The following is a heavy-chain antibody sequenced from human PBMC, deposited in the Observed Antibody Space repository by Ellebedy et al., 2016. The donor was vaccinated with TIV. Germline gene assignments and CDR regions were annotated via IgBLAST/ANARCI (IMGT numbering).Heavy chain of an antibody. D-gene: IGHD6-19*01. CDR3: ARSRSSGWLHTPDY. CDR1: GYTFISYF. V-gene: IGHV1-46*04. J-gene: IGHJ4*02. Sequence: AASVKVSCKASGYTFISYFMHWARQAPGQGLEWMGIINPSGGSTTYAQSLQGRVTMTRDTSTTTVDMELSSLTSEDTAVYYCARSRSSGWLHTPDYWGQGALVIVSS. CDR2: INPSGGST.